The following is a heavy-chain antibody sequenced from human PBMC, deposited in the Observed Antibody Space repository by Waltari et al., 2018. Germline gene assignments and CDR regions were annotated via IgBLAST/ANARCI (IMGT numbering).Heavy chain of an antibody. D-gene: IGHD3-22*01. Sequence: QVQLVQSGSEVKKPGASVKVACKAFGYTFTTYYIHWVRQAPGQGLEWIGISNPGRTMTSYAQKFKGRLTMTRDTSTTTVYMELNSLKSEDTAVYYCARLAGDGDDTTGYFDYWGQGTLVTVSS. CDR3: ARLAGDGDDTTGYFDY. J-gene: IGHJ4*02. V-gene: IGHV1-46*01. CDR2: SNPGRTMT. CDR1: GYTFTTYY.